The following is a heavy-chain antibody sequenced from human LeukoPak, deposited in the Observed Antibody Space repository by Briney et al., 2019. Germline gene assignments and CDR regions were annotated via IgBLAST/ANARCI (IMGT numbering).Heavy chain of an antibody. CDR1: GYTXTELS. Sequence: ASVKVSCKVSGYTXTELSMHWVRQAPGKGLEWMGGFDPEDGETVYAQRFQGRVTMTEDTSTDTAYMELSSLRSEDTAVYYCATGSLRLGEFSLGYWGQGTLVTVSS. V-gene: IGHV1-24*01. CDR3: ATGSLRLGEFSLGY. D-gene: IGHD3-16*02. CDR2: FDPEDGET. J-gene: IGHJ4*02.